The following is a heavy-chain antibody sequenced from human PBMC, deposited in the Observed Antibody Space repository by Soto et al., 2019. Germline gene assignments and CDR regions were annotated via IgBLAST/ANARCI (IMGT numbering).Heavy chain of an antibody. CDR1: GDSISSDGYY. V-gene: IGHV4-31*03. CDR3: ARTRSVYYYDSSGYYPYYFDY. CDR2: IYYSGNT. Sequence: SETLSLTCTVSGDSISSDGYYWSWIRQLPGKGLEWIGYIYYSGNTYYNPSLKSRLTISVDTSKNQFSLNLTSVTAADTAVYYCARTRSVYYYDSSGYYPYYFDYWGQGTLVTVSS. J-gene: IGHJ4*02. D-gene: IGHD3-22*01.